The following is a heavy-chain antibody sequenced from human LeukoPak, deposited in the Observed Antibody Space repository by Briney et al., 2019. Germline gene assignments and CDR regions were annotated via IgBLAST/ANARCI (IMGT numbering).Heavy chain of an antibody. CDR2: ISSSGSGGNT. D-gene: IGHD4-17*01. CDR3: ARESAYAFWY. Sequence: GGSLRLSCVASGVTLSNYAMSWARQAPGKGLEWVSGISSSGSGGNTYYADSVKGRFTISRDNAKNSLYLQMNSLRDEDTAVYYCARESAYAFWYWGQGTLVAVSS. CDR1: GVTLSNYA. V-gene: IGHV3-48*02. J-gene: IGHJ4*02.